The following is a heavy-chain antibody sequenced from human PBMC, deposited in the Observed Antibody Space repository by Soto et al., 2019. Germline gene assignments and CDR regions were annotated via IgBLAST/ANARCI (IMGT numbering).Heavy chain of an antibody. J-gene: IGHJ4*02. D-gene: IGHD6-6*01. V-gene: IGHV3-30-3*01. CDR2: ISYDGSNK. CDR1: GFTFSSYA. Sequence: GGSLRLSCAASGFTFSSYAMHWVRQAPGKGLEWVAVISYDGSNKYYADSVKGRFTISRDNSKNTLYLQMNSLRAEDTAVYYCARECHSSSMGSYDYWGQGTLVTVSS. CDR3: ARECHSSSMGSYDY.